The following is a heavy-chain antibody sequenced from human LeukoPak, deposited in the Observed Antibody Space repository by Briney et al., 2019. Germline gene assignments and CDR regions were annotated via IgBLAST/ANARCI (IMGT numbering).Heavy chain of an antibody. Sequence: PSETLSLTCTVSGGSISRYYWSWIRQPPGKGLEWIGNISYSGSTNYNPALKRRVTISVDTSKNQFSLNLSSVTAADTAVYYCARHVGWYFDLWGRGTLVTVSS. V-gene: IGHV4-59*08. CDR2: ISYSGST. D-gene: IGHD1-26*01. CDR1: GGSISRYY. J-gene: IGHJ2*01. CDR3: ARHVGWYFDL.